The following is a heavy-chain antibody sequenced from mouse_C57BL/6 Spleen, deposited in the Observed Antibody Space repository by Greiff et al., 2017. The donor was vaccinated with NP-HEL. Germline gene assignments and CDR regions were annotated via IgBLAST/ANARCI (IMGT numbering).Heavy chain of an antibody. CDR1: GFTFSSYA. CDR2: ISDGGSYT. V-gene: IGHV5-4*01. J-gene: IGHJ1*03. D-gene: IGHD2-3*01. CDR3: ARDGYYVGYFDV. Sequence: EVNVVESGGGLVKPGGSLKLSCAASGFTFSSYAMSWVRQTPEKRLEWVATISDGGSYTYYPDNVKGRFTISRDNAKNNLYLQMSHLKSEDTAMYYCARDGYYVGYFDVWGTGTTVTVSS.